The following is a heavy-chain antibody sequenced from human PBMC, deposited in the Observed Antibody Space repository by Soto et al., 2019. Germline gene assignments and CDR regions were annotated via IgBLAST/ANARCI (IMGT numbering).Heavy chain of an antibody. Sequence: QVQLVESGGGVVQPGRSLRLSCAASGFTFSSYGMHWVRQAPGKGLEWVAVISYDGSNKYYADSVKGRFTISRDNSKNTLYLQMNSLRAEDTAVYYCAKDGNSSGWYWARYYYYYGMDVWGQGTTVTVSS. D-gene: IGHD6-19*01. CDR2: ISYDGSNK. V-gene: IGHV3-30*18. J-gene: IGHJ6*02. CDR3: AKDGNSSGWYWARYYYYYGMDV. CDR1: GFTFSSYG.